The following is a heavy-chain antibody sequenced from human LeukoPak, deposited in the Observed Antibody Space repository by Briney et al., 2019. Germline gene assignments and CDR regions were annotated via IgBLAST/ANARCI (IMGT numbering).Heavy chain of an antibody. J-gene: IGHJ4*02. D-gene: IGHD2-15*01. V-gene: IGHV3-74*01. CDR3: ARDRGGSYSAIDY. CDR2: IKSDGSET. CDR1: GFTFSSFW. Sequence: GGSLRLSCAASGFTFSSFWIYWVRHAPGKGLVWVSRIKSDGSETLYADSVKGRFTISRDNAEKSLYLQMNSLRAEDTAVYYCARDRGGSYSAIDYWGQGTLVTVSS.